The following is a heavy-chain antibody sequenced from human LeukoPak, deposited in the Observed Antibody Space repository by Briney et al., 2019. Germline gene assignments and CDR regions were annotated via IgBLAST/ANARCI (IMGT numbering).Heavy chain of an antibody. J-gene: IGHJ4*02. CDR2: IYSSGST. CDR3: AREDYDSCGYEY. Sequence: SETLSLACTVSGGSISRYYWSWIRQPAGKGLEWIGRIYSSGSTNYNPSLKSRVTMSVDTSKNQFSLKLSSVTAADAAVYYCAREDYDSCGYEYWGQGTLVTVSS. CDR1: GGSISRYY. V-gene: IGHV4-4*07. D-gene: IGHD3-22*01.